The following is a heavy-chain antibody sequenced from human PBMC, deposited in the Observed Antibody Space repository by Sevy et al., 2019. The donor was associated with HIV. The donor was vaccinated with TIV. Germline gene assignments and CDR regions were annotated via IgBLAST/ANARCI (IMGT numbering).Heavy chain of an antibody. V-gene: IGHV1-18*04. D-gene: IGHD6-13*01. Sequence: ASVKVSCKASGYTSTNYGISWVRQAPGQGLEWMGWISVYNDNTKYAQTVQGRITMTTDTSTSTAYMDLRSLRSDDTAVYYCATYRTDNSGWFHFDHWGQGTLVTVSS. J-gene: IGHJ4*02. CDR3: ATYRTDNSGWFHFDH. CDR2: ISVYNDNT. CDR1: GYTSTNYG.